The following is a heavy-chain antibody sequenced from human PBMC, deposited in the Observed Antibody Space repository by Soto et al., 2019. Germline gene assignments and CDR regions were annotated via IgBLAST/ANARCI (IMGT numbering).Heavy chain of an antibody. D-gene: IGHD6-13*01. CDR1: GGAISSSKW. CDR2: IYQSGST. Sequence: SETLSLTCAVSGGAISSSKWWSWVRQPPGKGLEWIGEIYQSGSTNYNPSLESRVRMSVDKSRNQFSLKLTSVSAADTAVYYCARASATIASAAIFEYWGQGNLVT. CDR3: ARASATIASAAIFEY. J-gene: IGHJ4*02. V-gene: IGHV4-4*02.